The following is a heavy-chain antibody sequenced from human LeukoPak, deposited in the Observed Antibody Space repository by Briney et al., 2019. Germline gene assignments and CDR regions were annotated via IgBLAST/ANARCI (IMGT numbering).Heavy chain of an antibody. CDR2: IKQDGSEK. V-gene: IGHV3-7*01. CDR3: ARDRGDDILSPMDV. CDR1: GFTFSSYW. D-gene: IGHD3-9*01. Sequence: GGSLRLSCAASGFTFSSYWMSWVRQAPGKGLEWVANIKQDGSEKYYVDSVKGRFTISRDNAKNSLYLQMNSLRAEDTAVYYCARDRGDDILSPMDVWGKGTTVTISS. J-gene: IGHJ6*03.